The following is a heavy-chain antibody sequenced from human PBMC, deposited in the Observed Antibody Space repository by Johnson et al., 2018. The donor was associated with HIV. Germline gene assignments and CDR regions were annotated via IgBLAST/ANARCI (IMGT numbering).Heavy chain of an antibody. Sequence: MLLVEYGGGSVKPGDSLRLSCAASGFTFSDVWMTWVRQAPGRGLEWLGRIKTKTEGGTTDYAAPVKGRFTISRDDSINTVYLQMNSLKSEDMAVYYCTTGDCSGGSCHAFDIWGQGTMVTVSS. D-gene: IGHD2-15*01. J-gene: IGHJ3*02. CDR3: TTGDCSGGSCHAFDI. CDR2: IKTKTEGGTT. V-gene: IGHV3-15*01. CDR1: GFTFSDVW.